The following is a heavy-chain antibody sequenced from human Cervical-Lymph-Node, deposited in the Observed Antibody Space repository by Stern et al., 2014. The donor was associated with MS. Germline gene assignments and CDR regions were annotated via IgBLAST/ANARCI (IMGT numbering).Heavy chain of an antibody. Sequence: EVQLEESGGVVVQPGGSLRLSCAATGFTFDEHAMHWVRQAPGKGLEWVSLISWDGADTYYADSVRGRFTISRDNSRDSLYLQLNSLRPEDTALYYCAKGGIAGAGSTYFYYSAMDVWGQGTTVTVSS. J-gene: IGHJ6*02. CDR2: ISWDGADT. CDR3: AKGGIAGAGSTYFYYSAMDV. D-gene: IGHD6-19*01. V-gene: IGHV3-43D*03. CDR1: GFTFDEHA.